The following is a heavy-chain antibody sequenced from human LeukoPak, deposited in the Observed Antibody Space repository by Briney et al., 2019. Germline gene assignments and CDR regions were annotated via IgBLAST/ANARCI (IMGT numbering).Heavy chain of an antibody. Sequence: GGSLRLSCAASGFTFSSYEMNWVRQAPGKGLEWVANIKQDGSEKYYVGSVKGRFTISRDNAKNSLYLQMNSLRAEDTAVYYCARVQRGYSYNPLGYYYYYMDVWGKGTTVTVSS. D-gene: IGHD5-18*01. CDR1: GFTFSSYE. V-gene: IGHV3-7*01. J-gene: IGHJ6*03. CDR3: ARVQRGYSYNPLGYYYYYMDV. CDR2: IKQDGSEK.